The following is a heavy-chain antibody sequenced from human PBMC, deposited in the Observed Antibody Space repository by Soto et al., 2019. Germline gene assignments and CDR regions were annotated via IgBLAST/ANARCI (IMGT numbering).Heavy chain of an antibody. CDR3: ARDLGALRTVAGFDAFDI. J-gene: IGHJ3*02. CDR2: INWNGGST. V-gene: IGHV3-20*01. CDR1: GFTFDDYG. D-gene: IGHD6-19*01. Sequence: GGSLRLSCAASGFTFDDYGMSWVRQAPGKGLEWVSGINWNGGSTGYADSVKGRFTISRDNAKNSLYLQMNSLRAEDTALYHCARDLGALRTVAGFDAFDIWGQGTMVTVSS.